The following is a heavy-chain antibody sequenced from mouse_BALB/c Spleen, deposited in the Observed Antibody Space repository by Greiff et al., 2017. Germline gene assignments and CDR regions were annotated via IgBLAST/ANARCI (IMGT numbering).Heavy chain of an antibody. V-gene: IGHV5-6*01. CDR3: ARHDYGFAY. D-gene: IGHD2-13*01. Sequence: EVKVVESGGDLVKPGGSLKLSCAASGFTFSSYGMSWVRQTPDKRLEWVATISSGGSYTYYPDSVKGRFTISRDNAKNTLYLQMSSLKSEDTAMYYCARHDYGFAYWGQGTLVTVSA. CDR2: ISSGGSYT. CDR1: GFTFSSYG. J-gene: IGHJ3*01.